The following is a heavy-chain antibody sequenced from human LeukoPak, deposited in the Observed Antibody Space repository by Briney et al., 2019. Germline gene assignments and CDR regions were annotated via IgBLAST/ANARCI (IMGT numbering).Heavy chain of an antibody. J-gene: IGHJ6*02. V-gene: IGHV3-74*01. CDR3: AREAYYYDSTPPV. CDR1: GFTFSSYW. D-gene: IGHD3-22*01. Sequence: GGSLRLSCAASGFTFSSYWMHWVRQAPGKGLVWVSRINSDGSSTSYADSVKGRFTISRDNAKNTLYLQMNSLRAEDTAVYYSAREAYYYDSTPPVWGQGTTVTVSS. CDR2: INSDGSST.